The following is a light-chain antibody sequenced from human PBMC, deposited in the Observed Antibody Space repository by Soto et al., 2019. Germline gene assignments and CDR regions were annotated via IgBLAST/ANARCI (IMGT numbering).Light chain of an antibody. CDR2: GVS. CDR1: KSVSSNH. J-gene: IGKJ1*01. Sequence: PGEIAALSSRASKSVSSNHFAWYQQKPGRAPRVLIYGVSRRAIGSPDRFCGSGSETDFTRTISRLEPEDFAVYYGQQYGSLPRTFGQGTKVDIK. V-gene: IGKV3-20*01. CDR3: QQYGSLPRT.